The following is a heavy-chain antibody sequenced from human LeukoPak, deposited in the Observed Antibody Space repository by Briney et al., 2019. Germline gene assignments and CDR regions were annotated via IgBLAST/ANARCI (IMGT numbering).Heavy chain of an antibody. Sequence: KPSETLSLTCTVSGGSINSYYWSWIRKPPPKGLEWIGYVYYSWGTDYNPSLKSRLTISVETSKSQFSMMLSSVTAADTAVYSCARQYYYGSGTFDVWGQGTTVTVSS. D-gene: IGHD3-10*01. CDR2: VYYSWGT. CDR3: ARQYYYGSGTFDV. J-gene: IGHJ6*02. CDR1: GGSINSYY. V-gene: IGHV4-59*08.